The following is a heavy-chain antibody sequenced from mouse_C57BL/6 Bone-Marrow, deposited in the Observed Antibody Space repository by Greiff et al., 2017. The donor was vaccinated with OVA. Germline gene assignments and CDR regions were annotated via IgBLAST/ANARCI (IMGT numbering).Heavy chain of an antibody. V-gene: IGHV1-62-2*01. CDR3: ARQNPLDYKDFAMDY. CDR2: FYPGSGSI. Sequence: QVQLQESGAELVKPGASVKLSCKASGYTFTEYPIHWVKQRSGQGLEWIGWFYPGSGSIKYNEKFKDKATLTADKSSSTVYMELSRLTSEDSAVYFCARQNPLDYKDFAMDYWGQGTSVTVSS. D-gene: IGHD2-4*01. CDR1: GYTFTEYP. J-gene: IGHJ4*01.